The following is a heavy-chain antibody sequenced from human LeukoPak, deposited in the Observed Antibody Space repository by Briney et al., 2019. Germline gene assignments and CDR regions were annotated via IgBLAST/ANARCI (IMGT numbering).Heavy chain of an antibody. J-gene: IGHJ4*02. CDR3: TTDISSGYYFLKV. CDR2: IKSKTDGGTT. V-gene: IGHV3-15*01. Sequence: GGSLRLSCAASGFAFSTYAMSWVRQAPGKGLEWVGRIKSKTDGGTTDYAAPVKGRFTISRDDSKNTLYLQMNSLKTEDTAVYYCTTDISSGYYFLKVWGQGTLVTVSS. CDR1: GFAFSTYA. D-gene: IGHD3-22*01.